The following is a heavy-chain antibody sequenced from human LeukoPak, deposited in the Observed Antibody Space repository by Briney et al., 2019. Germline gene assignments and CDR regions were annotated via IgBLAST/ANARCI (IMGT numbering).Heavy chain of an antibody. D-gene: IGHD6-19*01. CDR2: ISGSGGST. V-gene: IGHV3-23*01. J-gene: IGHJ4*02. Sequence: PGGSLRLSCAASGFTFSSYAMSWVRQAPGKGLEWVSAISGSGGSTYYADSVKGRFTISRDNSKNTLYLQMNSLRAEDTAVYYCARVRLYSSGWYEDYWGQGTLVTVSS. CDR1: GFTFSSYA. CDR3: ARVRLYSSGWYEDY.